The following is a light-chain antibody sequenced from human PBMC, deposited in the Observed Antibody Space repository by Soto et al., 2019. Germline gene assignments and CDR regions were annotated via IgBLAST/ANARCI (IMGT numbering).Light chain of an antibody. V-gene: IGKV1-27*01. J-gene: IGKJ1*01. Sequence: DIQMTQSPSSLSASVGDTVTITCRASQGIIDYLAWYQQRPGKAPTLLIYAASTLHTEVPSRFSGSGAGTDFTLTIRSLQPEDVATYYCQKYDTAPQTFGPGTKVEIK. CDR2: AAS. CDR1: QGIIDY. CDR3: QKYDTAPQT.